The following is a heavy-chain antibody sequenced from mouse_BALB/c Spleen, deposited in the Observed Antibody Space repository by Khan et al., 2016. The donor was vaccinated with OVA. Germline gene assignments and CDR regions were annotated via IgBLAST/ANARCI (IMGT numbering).Heavy chain of an antibody. CDR2: ISSAATYT. D-gene: IGHD2-13*01. J-gene: IGHJ3*01. V-gene: IGHV5-9-1*01. Sequence: EVELVESGGVLVEPGGSLKLSCAASGFTFSSFVMSWVRPTPEKRPEWVATISSAATYTYYPDSVKGRFTISRDNAKNTLYLQMNSLRSGDTAICYCANGDYGWFAYWGQGTLVTVST. CDR3: ANGDYGWFAY. CDR1: GFTFSSFV.